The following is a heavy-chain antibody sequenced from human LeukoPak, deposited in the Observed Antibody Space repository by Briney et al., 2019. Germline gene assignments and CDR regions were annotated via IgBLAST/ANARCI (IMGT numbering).Heavy chain of an antibody. CDR3: ARWPDDSSGYYFHDAFDI. Sequence: GGSLRLSCAAPGFTFSSYGISWVRQAPGKGLEWVSAISASGGTTYYADSVKGHFTISRDNSKNTLYLQMNSLRAEDTAVYYCARWPDDSSGYYFHDAFDIWGQGTMVTVSS. CDR1: GFTFSSYG. J-gene: IGHJ3*02. V-gene: IGHV3-23*01. D-gene: IGHD3-22*01. CDR2: ISASGGTT.